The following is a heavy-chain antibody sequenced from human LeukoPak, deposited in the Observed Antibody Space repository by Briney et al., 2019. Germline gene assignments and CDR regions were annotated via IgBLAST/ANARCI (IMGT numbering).Heavy chain of an antibody. CDR2: IYYSGST. CDR3: ARHFPQWELPRIGDYFDY. CDR1: GGSISSYY. D-gene: IGHD1-26*01. J-gene: IGHJ4*02. V-gene: IGHV4-59*08. Sequence: SETLSLTCTVSGGSISSYYWSWIRQPPGKGLEWIGYIYYSGSTNYNPSLRSRVTTSVDTSKNQFSLKLSSVTAADTAVYYCARHFPQWELPRIGDYFDYWGQGTLVTVSS.